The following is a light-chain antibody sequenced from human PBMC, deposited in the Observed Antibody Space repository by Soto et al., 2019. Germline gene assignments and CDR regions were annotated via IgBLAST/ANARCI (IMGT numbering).Light chain of an antibody. CDR1: SSDVGGYNY. CDR2: EVS. Sequence: QSVLTQPPSASGSPGQSVTISCTGTSSDVGGYNYVSWYQQHPGKAPKLMIYEVSKRPSGVPDRFSGSKSGNTASLTVSGXXXXXXXDYYCSSYAGSNNLVFGGXT. J-gene: IGLJ3*02. CDR3: SSYAGSNNLV. V-gene: IGLV2-8*01.